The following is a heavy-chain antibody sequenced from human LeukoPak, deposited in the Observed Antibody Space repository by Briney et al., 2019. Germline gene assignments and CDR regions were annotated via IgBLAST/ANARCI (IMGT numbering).Heavy chain of an antibody. CDR1: GGSISSYY. CDR2: IYYSGST. CDR3: ARDRGIFGVIDAFDI. V-gene: IGHV4-59*12. J-gene: IGHJ3*02. D-gene: IGHD3-3*01. Sequence: SETLSLTCTVSGGSISSYYWSWIRQPPGKGLEWIGYIYYSGSTNYNPSLTSRVTMSVDTSKNQFSLKLSSVTAADTAVYYCARDRGIFGVIDAFDIWGQGTMVTVSS.